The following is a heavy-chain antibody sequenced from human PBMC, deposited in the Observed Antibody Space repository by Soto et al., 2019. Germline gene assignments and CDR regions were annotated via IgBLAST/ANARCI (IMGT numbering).Heavy chain of an antibody. CDR3: ARGGSSWYVEWFDP. CDR1: SGSIGSSSYY. D-gene: IGHD6-13*01. Sequence: SETLSLTCSVSSGSIGSSSYYFGWIRQPPGKGLEWIGSLYYTGTTYYNSSLKSRVTISADTSKNQFSLKLSSVTAADTAVYYCARGGSSWYVEWFDPWGQGTLVTVSS. V-gene: IGHV4-39*07. J-gene: IGHJ5*02. CDR2: LYYTGTT.